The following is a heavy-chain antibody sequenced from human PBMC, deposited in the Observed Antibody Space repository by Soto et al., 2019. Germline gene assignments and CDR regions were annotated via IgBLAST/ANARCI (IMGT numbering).Heavy chain of an antibody. Sequence: GGSLRLSCAASGFTFSSYSMNWVRQAPGKGLEWVSSISSSSYIYYADSVKGRFTISRDNAKNSLYLQMNSLRAEDTAVYYCARDLGVAARPFGMDVWGQGTTVTVSS. D-gene: IGHD6-6*01. V-gene: IGHV3-21*01. CDR1: GFTFSSYS. CDR3: ARDLGVAARPFGMDV. CDR2: ISSSSYI. J-gene: IGHJ6*02.